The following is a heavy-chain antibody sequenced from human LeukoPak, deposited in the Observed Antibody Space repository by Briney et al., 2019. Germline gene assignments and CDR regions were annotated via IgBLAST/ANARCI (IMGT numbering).Heavy chain of an antibody. CDR1: GFTFSNYA. CDR2: ISGSGGTT. D-gene: IGHD3-9*01. J-gene: IGHJ4*02. CDR3: AKDQFEALRSDGQDY. Sequence: PGGSLRLSCAAPGFTFSNYAMSWVRQAPGKGLEWVSVISGSGGTTYYADSVKGRFTVSRDNSKNTLYLQINSLRTEDTALYYCAKDQFEALRSDGQDYWGQGTLVTVAS. V-gene: IGHV3-23*01.